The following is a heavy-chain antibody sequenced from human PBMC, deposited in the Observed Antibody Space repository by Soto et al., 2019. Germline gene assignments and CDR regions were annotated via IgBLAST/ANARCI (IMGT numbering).Heavy chain of an antibody. CDR2: IDPSDSYT. CDR3: ARHGDGIAAARAGMDV. Sequence: SLKISCKGSGYSFTSYWISWVRQMPGKGLEWMGRIDPSDSYTNYSPSFQGHVTISADKSISTAYLQWSSLKASDTAMYYCARHGDGIAAARAGMDVWGQGTTVTVSS. CDR1: GYSFTSYW. D-gene: IGHD6-13*01. J-gene: IGHJ6*02. V-gene: IGHV5-10-1*01.